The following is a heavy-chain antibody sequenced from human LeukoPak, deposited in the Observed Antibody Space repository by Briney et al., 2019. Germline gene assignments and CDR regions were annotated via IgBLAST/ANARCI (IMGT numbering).Heavy chain of an antibody. Sequence: SETLSLTCGVSGGSISSTNWWSWVRQPPGQGLEWIGVISLGGRTNYNPSLKSRFTMSIDKSKNHLYLKLNSVTAEDTAVYYCSRESGAFSPFGYWGQGNLCTVSP. CDR1: GGSISSTNW. J-gene: IGHJ4*02. V-gene: IGHV4-4*02. CDR3: SRESGAFSPFGY. D-gene: IGHD1-26*01. CDR2: ISLGGRT.